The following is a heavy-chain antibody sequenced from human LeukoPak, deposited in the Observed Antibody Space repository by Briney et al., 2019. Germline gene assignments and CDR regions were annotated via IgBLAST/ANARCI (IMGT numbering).Heavy chain of an antibody. V-gene: IGHV3-23*01. CDR1: GFTFSSYA. CDR2: ISGSGGST. D-gene: IGHD2-15*01. CDR3: AKDTGIVVVVAVIDY. Sequence: GGSLRLSCAASGFTFSSYAVSWVRQAPGKGLEWVSAISGSGGSTYYADSVKGRFTISRDNSKNTLYLQMNSLRAEDTAVYYCAKDTGIVVVVAVIDYWGQGTLVTVSS. J-gene: IGHJ4*02.